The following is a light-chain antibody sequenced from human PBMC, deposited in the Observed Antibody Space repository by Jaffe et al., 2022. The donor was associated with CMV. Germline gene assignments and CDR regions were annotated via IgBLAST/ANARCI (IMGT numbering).Light chain of an antibody. Sequence: AIQLTQSPSSLSASVGDRVTITCRASQGISSALAWYQQKPGKAPKLLIYDASSLESGVPSRFSGSGSGTDFTLTISSLQPEDFATYYCQQFNNYPHYKLTFGGGTKVEIK. CDR2: DAS. V-gene: IGKV1D-13*01. CDR3: QQFNNYPHYKLT. J-gene: IGKJ4*01. CDR1: QGISSA.